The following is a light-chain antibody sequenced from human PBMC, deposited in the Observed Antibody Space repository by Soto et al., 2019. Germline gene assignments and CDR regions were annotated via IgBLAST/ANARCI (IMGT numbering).Light chain of an antibody. CDR1: RDIGTW. V-gene: IGKV1-5*03. CDR3: QQYNSYPLT. CDR2: RAS. J-gene: IGKJ4*01. Sequence: TQMTQSPSTLSASVGDSVSITCRASRDIGTWLAWFQQKPGRAPNLLIYRASTLARGVPSRFSGSGSGTEFTLTISSLQPDDFATYYCQQYNSYPLTFGGGTKVEIK.